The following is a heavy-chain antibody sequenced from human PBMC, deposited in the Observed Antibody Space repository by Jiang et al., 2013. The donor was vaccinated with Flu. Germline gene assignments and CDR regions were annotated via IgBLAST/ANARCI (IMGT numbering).Heavy chain of an antibody. D-gene: IGHD6-19*01. CDR2: ISSSSTYT. Sequence: QLVESGGGLVKPGGSLRLSCAASGFTFSDYYMSWIRQAPGKGLEWVSYISSSSTYTNYADSVKGRFTISRDNAKNSLYLQMNSLRAEDTAVYYCARSGDSSGWYWFDPWGQGTLVTVSS. J-gene: IGHJ5*02. CDR1: GFTFSDYY. V-gene: IGHV3-11*05. CDR3: ARSGDSSGWYWFDP.